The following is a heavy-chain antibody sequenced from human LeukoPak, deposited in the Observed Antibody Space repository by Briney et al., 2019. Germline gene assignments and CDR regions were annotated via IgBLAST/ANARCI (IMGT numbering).Heavy chain of an antibody. D-gene: IGHD3-22*01. CDR3: ARGWINYDSYYYHLDV. V-gene: IGHV4-34*01. Sequence: PSETLSLTCADCGGSFSGYYWSWLRQTPGKGGEGIGEINHSGSTNYNPSLKSRGTISVDTSKHQFSLKVSSVTAADTAVYYCARGWINYDSYYYHLDVWGKGTTVTISS. CDR2: INHSGST. J-gene: IGHJ6*03. CDR1: GGSFSGYY.